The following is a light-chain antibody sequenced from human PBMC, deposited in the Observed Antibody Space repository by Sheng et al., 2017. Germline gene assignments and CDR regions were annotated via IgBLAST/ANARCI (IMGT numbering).Light chain of an antibody. Sequence: IVLTQSPGTLSLSPGDRATLSCRASQIVSSDSLAWYQHKPGQAPRLLMSGASNRASGTPDRFSGSGSGSDFTLTIARLEPEDFAVYYCQQHRTSPPTWTFGQGT. CDR1: QIVSSDS. CDR2: GAS. J-gene: IGKJ1*01. CDR3: QQHRTSPPTWT. V-gene: IGKV3-20*01.